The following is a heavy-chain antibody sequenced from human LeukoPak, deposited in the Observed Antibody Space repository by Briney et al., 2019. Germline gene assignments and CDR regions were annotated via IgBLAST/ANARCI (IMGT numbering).Heavy chain of an antibody. CDR1: GYTFTSYG. Sequence: ASVKVSCKASGYTFTSYGISWVRQAPGQGLEWMGGISAYNGNTNYAQKLQGRATMTTDTSTSTAYMELRSLRSDDTAVYYCARAGGSYGPRYADKSSKNIDYWGQGTLVTVSS. V-gene: IGHV1-18*01. CDR2: ISAYNGNT. D-gene: IGHD1-26*01. CDR3: ARAGGSYGPRYADKSSKNIDY. J-gene: IGHJ4*02.